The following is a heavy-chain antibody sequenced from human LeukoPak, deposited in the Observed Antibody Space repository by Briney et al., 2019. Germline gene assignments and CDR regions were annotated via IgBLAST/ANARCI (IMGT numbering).Heavy chain of an antibody. Sequence: GGSLRLPCTASGFTFGDYAMSWVRQAPGKGLEWVGFIRSKAYGGTTEYAASVKGRFTISRDDSKSIAYLQMNSLKTEDTAVYYCTRVYYDILTGTHPSDYWGQGTLVTVSS. CDR2: IRSKAYGGTT. CDR1: GFTFGDYA. CDR3: TRVYYDILTGTHPSDY. D-gene: IGHD3-9*01. J-gene: IGHJ4*02. V-gene: IGHV3-49*04.